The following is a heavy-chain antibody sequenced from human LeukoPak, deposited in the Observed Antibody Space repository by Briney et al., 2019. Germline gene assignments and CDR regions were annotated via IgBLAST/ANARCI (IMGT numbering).Heavy chain of an antibody. J-gene: IGHJ4*02. D-gene: IGHD3-10*01. CDR3: ARANYGSGTEFDY. Sequence: SQTLSLTCTVSGGSISSGDYYWSWIRQPPGKGLEWIEYIYYSGSTYYNPSLKSRVTISVDTSKNHFSLKLSSVTAADTAVYYCARANYGSGTEFDYWGQGTLVTVSS. V-gene: IGHV4-30-4*08. CDR2: IYYSGST. CDR1: GGSISSGDYY.